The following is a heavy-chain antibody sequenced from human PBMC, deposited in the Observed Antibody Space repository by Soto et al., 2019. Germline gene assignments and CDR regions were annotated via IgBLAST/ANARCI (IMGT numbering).Heavy chain of an antibody. Sequence: GGSLRLSCAASGFTFSSYSMNWVRQAPGKGLEWVSYISSSSSTIYYADSVKGRFTISRDNAKNSLYLQMNCLRAEDTSVYYCARAYYEEALYYYYMDVWGKGTTVTVSS. J-gene: IGHJ6*03. CDR3: ARAYYEEALYYYYMDV. CDR1: GFTFSSYS. CDR2: ISSSSSTI. D-gene: IGHD3-22*01. V-gene: IGHV3-48*01.